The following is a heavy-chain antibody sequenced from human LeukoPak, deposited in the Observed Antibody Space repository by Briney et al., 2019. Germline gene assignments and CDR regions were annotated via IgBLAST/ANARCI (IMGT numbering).Heavy chain of an antibody. CDR3: ATRGYYLDY. D-gene: IGHD3-22*01. CDR1: GGSFSGYY. J-gene: IGHJ4*02. V-gene: IGHV4-34*01. CDR2: INHSGST. Sequence: SETLSLTCAVYGGSFSGYYWSWIRKPPGKGLEWIGEINHSGSTNYNPSLKSRVTISVDTSKNQFSLKLSSVTAADTAVYYCATRGYYLDYWGQGTLVTVSS.